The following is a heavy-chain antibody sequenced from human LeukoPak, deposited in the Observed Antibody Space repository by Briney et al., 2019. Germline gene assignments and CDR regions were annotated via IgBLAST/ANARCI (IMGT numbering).Heavy chain of an antibody. CDR2: IDYSGST. V-gene: IGHV4-61*01. D-gene: IGHD2-15*01. J-gene: IGHJ4*02. CDR1: GGSVSSGSYY. CDR3: ARRWYHAYCDY. Sequence: PSETLSLTCTVSGGSVSSGSYYWSWVRQPPGKGLEWIGCIDYSGSTYYNPSLKSRVTASADTSKNQFSLKLTSVTAADTAVYYCARRWYHAYCDYWGQGSLVTVSS.